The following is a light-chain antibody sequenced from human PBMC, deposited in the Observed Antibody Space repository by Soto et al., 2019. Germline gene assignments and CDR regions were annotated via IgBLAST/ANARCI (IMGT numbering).Light chain of an antibody. V-gene: IGKV1-5*03. Sequence: DIQMTQAPSTLSGSVGDRVTITCRASQTISSWLAWYQQKPGKAPKLLIYKASTLKSGVPSRFSSSESGTEFTLTISSLQPDDFATYCCQHYNSYSEAFGQGNKVELK. CDR3: QHYNSYSEA. J-gene: IGKJ1*01. CDR2: KAS. CDR1: QTISSW.